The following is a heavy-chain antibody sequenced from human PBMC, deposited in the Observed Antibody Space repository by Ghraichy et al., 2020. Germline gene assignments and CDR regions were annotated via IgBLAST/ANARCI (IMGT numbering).Heavy chain of an antibody. CDR3: ARGYSSSWYYFDY. J-gene: IGHJ4*02. CDR1: GGSISSYY. D-gene: IGHD6-13*01. V-gene: IGHV4-59*01. Sequence: SETLSLTCTVSGGSISSYYWSWIRQPPGKGLEWIGYIYYSGSTNYNPSLKSRVTISVDTSKNQFSLKLSSVTAADTAVYYCARGYSSSWYYFDYWGQGTLVTVSS. CDR2: IYYSGST.